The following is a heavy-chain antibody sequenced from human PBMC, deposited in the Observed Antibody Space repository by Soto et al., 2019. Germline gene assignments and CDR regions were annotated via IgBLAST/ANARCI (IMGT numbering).Heavy chain of an antibody. CDR2: ISYDGSNK. J-gene: IGHJ4*02. CDR1: GFTLSSYA. CDR3: AGDNGDGSGIGGY. D-gene: IGHD3-10*01. Sequence: QVQLVESGGGVVQPGRSLRLSCAASGFTLSSYAMHWVRQAPGKGLEWVAVISYDGSNKYYADSVKGRFTVSTDNYKNTLYPQLNSVRAEDTAIYWCAGDNGDGSGIGGYWGQGTLVVVSS. V-gene: IGHV3-30*14.